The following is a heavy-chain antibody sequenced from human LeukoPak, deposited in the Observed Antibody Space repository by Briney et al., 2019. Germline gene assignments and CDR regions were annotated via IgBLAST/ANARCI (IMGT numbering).Heavy chain of an antibody. CDR1: GFTVSAEY. V-gene: IGHV3-66*02. Sequence: PGGSLRLSCAASGFTVSAEYMSWVRQGPGKGLDWISSIYSDGGTNYADSVKGRFTISRDNSKNTLYLQMNSLRPEDTAVYYCARDGGFGGPGGDNWFDSWGQGALVTVSS. CDR3: ARDGGFGGPGGDNWFDS. D-gene: IGHD3-16*01. CDR2: IYSDGGT. J-gene: IGHJ5*01.